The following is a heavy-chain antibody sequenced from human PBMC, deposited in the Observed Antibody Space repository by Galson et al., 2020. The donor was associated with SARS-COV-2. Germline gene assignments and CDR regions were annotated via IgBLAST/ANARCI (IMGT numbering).Heavy chain of an antibody. J-gene: IGHJ1*01. V-gene: IGHV3-30*18. D-gene: IGHD1-26*01. Sequence: GETLKISCAASGFTFSSYGMHWVRQAPGKGLEWVALISYDGSNQYYADSVKGRLTISRDNSKNTVYLQMNSLRAEDTAVYYCAKDLDSGNYPEGLHQGGQGTRGTVSS. CDR1: GFTFSSYG. CDR3: AKDLDSGNYPEGLHQ. CDR2: ISYDGSNQ.